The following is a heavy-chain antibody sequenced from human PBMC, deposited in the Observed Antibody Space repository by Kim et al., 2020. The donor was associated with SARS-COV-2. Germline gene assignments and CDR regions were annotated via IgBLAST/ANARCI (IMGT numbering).Heavy chain of an antibody. V-gene: IGHV4-34*01. CDR3: ARGGIAAPAGY. Sequence: SETLSLTCAVYGGSFSGYYWSWIRQPPGKGLEWIGEINHSGSTNYNPSLKSRVTISVDTSKNQFSLKLSSVTAADTAVYYCARGGIAAPAGYWGQGTLVTVSS. CDR2: INHSGST. D-gene: IGHD6-13*01. CDR1: GGSFSGYY. J-gene: IGHJ4*02.